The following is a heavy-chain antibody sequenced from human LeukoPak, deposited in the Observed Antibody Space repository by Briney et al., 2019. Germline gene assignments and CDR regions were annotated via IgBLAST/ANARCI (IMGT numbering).Heavy chain of an antibody. CDR3: AKAFSPAATWFDP. J-gene: IGHJ5*02. V-gene: IGHV3-33*06. Sequence: GRSLRLSCAASGFTFSTYGMHWVRQAPGKGLEGVAVIWFDGINKYYADSVKGRFTISRDNSYNTLYLQMNSLRVEDTAVYYCAKAFSPAATWFDPWGQGTLVTVSS. CDR2: IWFDGINK. D-gene: IGHD2-15*01. CDR1: GFTFSTYG.